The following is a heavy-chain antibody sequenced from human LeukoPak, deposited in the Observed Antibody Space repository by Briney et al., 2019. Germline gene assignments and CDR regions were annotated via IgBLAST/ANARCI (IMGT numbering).Heavy chain of an antibody. D-gene: IGHD3-3*01. CDR2: IYYSGST. V-gene: IGHV4-31*03. J-gene: IGHJ5*02. Sequence: SETLSLTCTVSGGSISGGGYYWSWIRQHPGKGLEWIGYIYYSGSTYYNPSLKSRVTISVDTSKNQFSLKLSSVTAADTAVYYCARGYYDFWSGYSRAGNWFDPWGQGTLVTVSS. CDR1: GGSISGGGYY. CDR3: ARGYYDFWSGYSRAGNWFDP.